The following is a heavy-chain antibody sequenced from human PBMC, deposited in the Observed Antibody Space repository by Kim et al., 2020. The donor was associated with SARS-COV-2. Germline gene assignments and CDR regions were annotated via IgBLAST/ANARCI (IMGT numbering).Heavy chain of an antibody. D-gene: IGHD2-15*01. CDR2: ISYDGSHK. Sequence: GGSLRLSCAASGFTFSSYGMHWVRQAPGKGLEWVAVISYDGSHKYYADSVKGRFTISRDNSKNTLYLQMNSLRAEDTAVYYCAKELLHRGGYCSGGSCY. J-gene: IGHJ4*03. CDR1: GFTFSSYG. V-gene: IGHV3-30*18. CDR3: AKELLHRGGYCSGGSCY.